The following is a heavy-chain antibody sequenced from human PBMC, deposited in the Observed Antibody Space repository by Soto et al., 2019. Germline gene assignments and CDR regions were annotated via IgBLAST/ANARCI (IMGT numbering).Heavy chain of an antibody. CDR2: IWYDGSNK. CDR1: GFTFSSYG. V-gene: IGHV3-33*01. D-gene: IGHD1-26*01. CDR3: AREVGATSSNFDY. J-gene: IGHJ4*02. Sequence: QVKLVESGGGVVQPGRSLRLSCAASGFTFSSYGMHWVRQAPGKGLEWVAVIWYDGSNKYYADSVKGRFTISRDNSKNTLYLQMNSLRAEDTAVYYCAREVGATSSNFDYWGQGTLVTVSS.